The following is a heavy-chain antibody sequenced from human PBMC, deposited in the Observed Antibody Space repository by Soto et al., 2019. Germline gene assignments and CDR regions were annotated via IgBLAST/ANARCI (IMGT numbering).Heavy chain of an antibody. J-gene: IGHJ4*02. Sequence: PSETLSLTCAVYGGSFSGYYWSWIRQPPGKGLEWIGEINHSGSTNYNPSLKSRVTISVDTSKNQFSLKLSSVTAADTAVYYCARGYYLFVYWGQGTLVTVSS. CDR1: GGSFSGYY. D-gene: IGHD3-10*01. CDR3: ARGYYLFVY. CDR2: INHSGST. V-gene: IGHV4-34*01.